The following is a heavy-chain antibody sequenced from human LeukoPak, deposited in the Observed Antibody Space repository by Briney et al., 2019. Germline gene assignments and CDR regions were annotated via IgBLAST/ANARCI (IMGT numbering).Heavy chain of an antibody. V-gene: IGHV3-23*01. CDR3: AKSIAVAKQYYYGMDV. CDR1: GFTFSSYA. Sequence: GGSLRLSCAASGFTFSSYAMSWVRQAPGKGLEWVSAISGSGGSTYYADSVKGRFTIPRDNSKNTLYLQMNSLRAEDTAVYYCAKSIAVAKQYYYGMDVWGQGTTVTVSS. D-gene: IGHD6-19*01. J-gene: IGHJ6*02. CDR2: ISGSGGST.